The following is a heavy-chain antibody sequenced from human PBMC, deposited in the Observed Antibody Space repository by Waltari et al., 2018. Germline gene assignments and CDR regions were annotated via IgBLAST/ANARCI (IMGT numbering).Heavy chain of an antibody. J-gene: IGHJ4*02. V-gene: IGHV4-34*01. CDR3: ARGPARSNANFDY. Sequence: QVQLQPWGAGLLEPSETLSLTCAVYRGSFSGYHWRWIPRPPGKVLEWIGENNHGTSTTYNPSLKGRVTISVDTSKNQFSLRLSSVTAADTAVYYCARGPARSNANFDYWGQGTLVTVSS. CDR2: NNHGTST. CDR1: RGSFSGYH.